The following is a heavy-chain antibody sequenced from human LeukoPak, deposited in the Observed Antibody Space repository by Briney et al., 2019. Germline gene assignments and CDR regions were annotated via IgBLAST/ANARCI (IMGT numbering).Heavy chain of an antibody. V-gene: IGHV4-31*03. CDR1: GGSISSGGYY. CDR3: ASETVVTPFFYYYYMDV. D-gene: IGHD4-23*01. J-gene: IGHJ6*03. CDR2: IYYSGST. Sequence: PSETLSLTCTLSGGSISSGGYYWSWIRQHPGKGLEWIGYIYYSGSTYYNPSLKSRVTISVDTSKNQFSLKLSSVTAADTAVYYCASETVVTPFFYYYYMDVWGKGTTVTVSS.